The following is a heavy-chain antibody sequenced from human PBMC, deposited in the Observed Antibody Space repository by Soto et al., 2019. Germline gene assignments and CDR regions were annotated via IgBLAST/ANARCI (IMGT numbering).Heavy chain of an antibody. D-gene: IGHD3-3*01. Sequence: EVQLVESGGGLVQPGGSLKLSCAASGFTFSGSAMHWVRQASGKGLEWVGRIRSKANNYATAYGASVKGRFTISRADSKNTAYLEMNSLKTEDTAVYYCSRQASDFWSGKPQYYMDVWGKGTTVTVSS. CDR2: IRSKANNYAT. CDR3: SRQASDFWSGKPQYYMDV. V-gene: IGHV3-73*01. J-gene: IGHJ6*03. CDR1: GFTFSGSA.